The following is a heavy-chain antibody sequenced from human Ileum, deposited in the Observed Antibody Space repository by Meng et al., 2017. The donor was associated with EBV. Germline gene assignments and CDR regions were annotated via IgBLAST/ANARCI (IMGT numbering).Heavy chain of an antibody. J-gene: IGHJ4*02. D-gene: IGHD5-12*01. CDR1: GFTFSDYY. CDR2: ITSSGHAV. CDR3: ARENSGGFSGCDY. Sequence: QVQLGESGGGWGKPGGSLRLSCAASGFTFSDYYMSWIRQAPGKGLEWLSYITSSGHAVEYADSVKGRFTISRDNAKNSLYLQMNSLRAEDTAVYYCARENSGGFSGCDYWGQGTLVTVSS. V-gene: IGHV3-11*01.